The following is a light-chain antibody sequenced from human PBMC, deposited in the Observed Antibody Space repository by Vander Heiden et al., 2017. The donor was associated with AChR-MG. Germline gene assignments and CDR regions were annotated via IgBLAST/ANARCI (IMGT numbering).Light chain of an antibody. Sequence: IVLTQSPASLAVSLRERATINCKSSQSLLSDSKNFLAWFQQRPGQPPKLLIYWASTRASGAPDRFSGAGSGTDFTLTISSLQAEDVAVYYCQQYYTEPLTFGQGTKLQVK. CDR2: WAS. J-gene: IGKJ2*01. CDR3: QQYYTEPLT. CDR1: QSLLSDSKNF. V-gene: IGKV4-1*01.